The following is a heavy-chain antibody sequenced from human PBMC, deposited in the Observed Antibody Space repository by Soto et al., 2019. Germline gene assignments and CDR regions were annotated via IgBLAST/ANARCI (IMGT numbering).Heavy chain of an antibody. CDR1: GGTFSSYA. J-gene: IGHJ4*02. D-gene: IGHD3-10*01. Sequence: SVKVSCKASGGTFSSYAISWVRQAPGQGLEWMGGIIPIFGTANYAQKFQGRVTITADESTSTAYMELSSLRSEDTAVYYCARGYRYYYGSGSSHWGQGTLVTVSS. CDR2: IIPIFGTA. CDR3: ARGYRYYYGSGSSH. V-gene: IGHV1-69*13.